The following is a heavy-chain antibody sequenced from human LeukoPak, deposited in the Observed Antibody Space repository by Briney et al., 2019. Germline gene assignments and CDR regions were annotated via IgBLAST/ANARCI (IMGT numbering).Heavy chain of an antibody. Sequence: GESLQISCKGSGSPFTSYWIGGVRQMPGKGLEWMGTIYPGDSDTRYSPSFEGQVTISADKSISTAYLQWSSLKASDTAMYYCARHGEDNYGYAYWGQGTLVTVSS. CDR3: ARHGEDNYGYAY. D-gene: IGHD5-18*01. V-gene: IGHV5-51*01. CDR1: GSPFTSYW. J-gene: IGHJ4*02. CDR2: IYPGDSDT.